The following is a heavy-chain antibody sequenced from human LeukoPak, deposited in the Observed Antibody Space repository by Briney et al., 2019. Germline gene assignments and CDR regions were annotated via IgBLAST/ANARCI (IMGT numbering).Heavy chain of an antibody. CDR2: ISGSGGNT. D-gene: IGHD3-16*01. CDR1: GFTFRSYD. CDR3: AKVKSPGGDYYFDY. J-gene: IGHJ4*02. Sequence: GGSLRLSCAASGFTFRSYDMSWVRQAPGKGLEWVSVISGSGGNTYYADSVKGRFTISRENPKNTLYLQMNSLRAEDTAVYYCAKVKSPGGDYYFDYWGQGTLVTVSS. V-gene: IGHV3-23*01.